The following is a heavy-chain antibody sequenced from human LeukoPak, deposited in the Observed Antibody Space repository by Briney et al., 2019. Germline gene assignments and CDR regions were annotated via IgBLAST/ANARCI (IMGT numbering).Heavy chain of an antibody. CDR1: GFTFSTYW. J-gene: IGHJ4*02. V-gene: IGHV3-7*03. Sequence: QTGGSLRLSCAGSGFTFSTYWMSWVRQAPGKGLDWVANIKQDGTDKYYLDSVKGRFTISRDNAKNSVYLQVNSLRTEDTAVYYCARKTGMTGEAFDYWGQGTLVTVSS. D-gene: IGHD1-1*01. CDR3: ARKTGMTGEAFDY. CDR2: IKQDGTDK.